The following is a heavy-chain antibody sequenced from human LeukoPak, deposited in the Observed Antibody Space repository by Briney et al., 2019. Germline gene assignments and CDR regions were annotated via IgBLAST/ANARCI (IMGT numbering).Heavy chain of an antibody. V-gene: IGHV3-21*01. CDR2: ISSSSYI. CDR1: GFTFSSYS. Sequence: GGSLRLSCAASGFTFSSYSMNWVRQAPGKGLEWVSSISSSSYIYYADSVKGRFTISRDNAKNSLYLQMNSLRAEDTAVYYCARAGYSGYDAYDYWGQGTLVTVSS. D-gene: IGHD5-12*01. CDR3: ARAGYSGYDAYDY. J-gene: IGHJ4*02.